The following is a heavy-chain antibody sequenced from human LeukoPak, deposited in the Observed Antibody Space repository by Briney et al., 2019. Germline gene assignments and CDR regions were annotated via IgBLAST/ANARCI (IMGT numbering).Heavy chain of an antibody. CDR2: ISWNSGNI. D-gene: IGHD5-18*01. Sequence: GGSLRLSCAASGFTFDDYAKHWVRQAPGKGLEWVSGISWNSGNIGYADSVKGRFTISRDNAKNSLYLQMNSLRAEDTALYYCAIIVDTAMVPPFDYWGQGTLVTVSS. J-gene: IGHJ4*02. CDR1: GFTFDDYA. CDR3: AIIVDTAMVPPFDY. V-gene: IGHV3-9*01.